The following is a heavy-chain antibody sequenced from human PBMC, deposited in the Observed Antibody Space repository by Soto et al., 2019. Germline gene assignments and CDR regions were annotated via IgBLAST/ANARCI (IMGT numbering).Heavy chain of an antibody. CDR2: IKPDGSEK. Sequence: EVHLVESGGGLVQPGGSLRLSCAASGFTFSIYWMSWARQAPGKGLEWVANIKPDGSEKSYVDSVKGRLTISRDNAKNSLFLQMDSLRADDTAVYYCAREDKNTFDIWGQGTMVTVSS. J-gene: IGHJ3*02. CDR3: AREDKNTFDI. D-gene: IGHD2-15*01. CDR1: GFTFSIYW. V-gene: IGHV3-7*01.